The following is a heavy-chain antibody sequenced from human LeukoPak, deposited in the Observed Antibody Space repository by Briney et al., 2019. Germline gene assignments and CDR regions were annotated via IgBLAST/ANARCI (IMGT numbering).Heavy chain of an antibody. CDR3: WRGSGWLPSN. CDR2: IYTSWST. V-gene: IGHV4-4*09. CDR1: GDSRSNYY. Sequence: PETLSLTCSVSGDSRSNYYWSCFRQPPGKGLEWIGLIYTSWSTNYNPPLKSRVPISLDTSKNQFSPTLNSLTATDTAVVFFWRGSGWLPSNWGQGTLVSVSS. D-gene: IGHD5-12*01. J-gene: IGHJ4*02.